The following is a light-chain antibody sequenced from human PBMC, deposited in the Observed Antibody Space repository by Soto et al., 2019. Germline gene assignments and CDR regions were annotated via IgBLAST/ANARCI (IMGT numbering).Light chain of an antibody. CDR2: GAS. V-gene: IGKV3-15*01. CDR3: QQYNTWPQT. CDR1: QSVSSN. Sequence: EIVMTQSPATLSVSPGERATLSCRASQSVSSNLAWYQQKPGQAPRLLIYGASTRATGIPARFSGSGSGTEFTLTIRSLQSEDFAVYYCQQYNTWPQTFGQGTKVEIK. J-gene: IGKJ1*01.